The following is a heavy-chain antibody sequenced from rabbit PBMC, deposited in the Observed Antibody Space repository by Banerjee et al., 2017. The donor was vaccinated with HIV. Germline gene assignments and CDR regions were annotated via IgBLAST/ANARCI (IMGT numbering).Heavy chain of an antibody. J-gene: IGHJ4*01. V-gene: IGHV1S45*01. CDR3: ARDLAGVIGWNFGL. D-gene: IGHD4-1*01. CDR2: INTISGNT. Sequence: QEQLEESGGDLVQPEGSLTLTCTASGLDFSNYYMSWVRQAPGKGLEWIACINTISGNTVYANWAKGRFTISKTSSTTVTLQMTSLTAADTATYLCARDLAGVIGWNFGLWGPGTLVTVS. CDR1: GLDFSNYYM.